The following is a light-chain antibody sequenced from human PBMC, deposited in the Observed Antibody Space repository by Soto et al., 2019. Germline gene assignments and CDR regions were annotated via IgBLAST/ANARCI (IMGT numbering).Light chain of an antibody. Sequence: QSALTQPASGSGSPGQSITISCTGTSSDVGGYNYVSWYQQHPGKAPKLMIYDVSNRPSGVSNRFSGSKSGNTASLTISGLQAEDEADYYCSSYTRSSSWVFGGGTKLTVL. CDR1: SSDVGGYNY. CDR3: SSYTRSSSWV. V-gene: IGLV2-14*01. J-gene: IGLJ3*02. CDR2: DVS.